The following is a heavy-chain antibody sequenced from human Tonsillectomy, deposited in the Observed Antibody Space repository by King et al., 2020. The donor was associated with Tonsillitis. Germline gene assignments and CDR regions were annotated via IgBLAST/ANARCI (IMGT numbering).Heavy chain of an antibody. Sequence: VQLVESGGGLVQPGGSLRLSCAASGCTFSSYWMSWVRQAPGKGLEWVAKIKQDGSGKYYVDSGKGRFTSSRDNAKNSLYLQMNSLRAEDTAVYYCARGRGGYSGSYHWGQGTLVTVSS. V-gene: IGHV3-7*01. J-gene: IGHJ5*02. CDR2: IKQDGSGK. CDR3: ARGRGGYSGSYH. D-gene: IGHD1-26*01. CDR1: GCTFSSYW.